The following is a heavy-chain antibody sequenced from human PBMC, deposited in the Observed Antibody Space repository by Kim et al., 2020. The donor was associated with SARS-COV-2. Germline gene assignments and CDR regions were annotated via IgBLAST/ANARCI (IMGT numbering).Heavy chain of an antibody. Sequence: GGSLRLSCAASGFTFSSYAMHWVRQAPGKGLEWVAVISYDGSNKYYADSVKGRFTISRDNSKNTLYLQMNSLRAEDTAVYYCARDPDGVWFGPVDYWGQGTLVTVSS. J-gene: IGHJ4*02. CDR1: GFTFSSYA. CDR2: ISYDGSNK. V-gene: IGHV3-30-3*01. CDR3: ARDPDGVWFGPVDY. D-gene: IGHD3-10*01.